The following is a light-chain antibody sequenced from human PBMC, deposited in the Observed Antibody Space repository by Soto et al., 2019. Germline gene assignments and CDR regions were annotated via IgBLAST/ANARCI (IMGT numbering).Light chain of an antibody. CDR3: CSYGRRSLPL. V-gene: IGLV2-23*01. CDR1: SSDIGSFNL. J-gene: IGLJ2*01. Sequence: QSALTQPASVSGSPGQAITIACTGTSSDIGSFNLGSWYQHHPGKDHKLRIYEGNTRPAGVSNRFSGSKSGDTAALTISGLQAEDQADYYRCSYGRRSLPLFGGGTTLTVL. CDR2: EGN.